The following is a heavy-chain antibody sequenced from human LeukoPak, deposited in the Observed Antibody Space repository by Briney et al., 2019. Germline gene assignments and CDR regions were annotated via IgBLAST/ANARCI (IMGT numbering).Heavy chain of an antibody. Sequence: SETLSLTCAVSGVYISSGTYYWDWLRQAPGKGLEWIGNVNHGWITYYTPSFKSRVTMSVDTSKNQFSLRLTSLTAADTAVYYCARHHASLNWFDTWGQGILVTVSS. CDR2: VNHGWIT. CDR1: GVYISSGTYY. V-gene: IGHV4-39*01. CDR3: ARHHASLNWFDT. J-gene: IGHJ5*02.